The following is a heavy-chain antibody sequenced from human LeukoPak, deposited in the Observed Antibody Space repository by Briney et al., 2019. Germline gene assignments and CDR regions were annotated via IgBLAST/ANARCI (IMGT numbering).Heavy chain of an antibody. CDR1: GFTLSRYW. D-gene: IGHD3-22*01. CDR2: MKQDGSEK. V-gene: IGHV3-7*01. CDR3: AHPHYYDSSTGPNAFDI. J-gene: IGHJ3*02. Sequence: GGSLRLSCAASGFTLSRYWMSWVRQAPGKGLEWVANMKQDGSEKKYVDSVKGRFTISRDNTKNSLYLQMNSLRAEDTAVYYCAHPHYYDSSTGPNAFDIWGQGTMVTVSS.